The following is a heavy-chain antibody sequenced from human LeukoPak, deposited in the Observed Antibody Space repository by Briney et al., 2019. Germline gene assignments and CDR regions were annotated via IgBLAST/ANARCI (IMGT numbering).Heavy chain of an antibody. CDR2: ISSDASIT. J-gene: IGHJ4*02. V-gene: IGHV3-74*01. CDR3: ATSARTYLGSSLDY. Sequence: GGSLRLSCAASGFTFSTYWMYWVRQDPEKGLVWVSRISSDASITSYADPVKGRFTISRDNAKNTLYLQMNSLRAEDTALYYCATSARTYLGSSLDYWGQGTLVTVSS. D-gene: IGHD2-15*01. CDR1: GFTFSTYW.